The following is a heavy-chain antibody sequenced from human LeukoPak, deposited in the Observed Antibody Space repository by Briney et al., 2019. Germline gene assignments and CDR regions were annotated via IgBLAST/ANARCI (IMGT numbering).Heavy chain of an antibody. Sequence: ETLSLTCAVYGGSFSGYYWSWIRQAPGKGLEWVSSISVGGTTTYYADSVKGRFSISRDNSENTLYLQMNGLRADDTAVYSCAKSFTSSSSDYWGQGTLVTVSS. CDR3: AKSFTSSSSDY. D-gene: IGHD6-13*01. V-gene: IGHV3-23*01. CDR1: GGSFSGYY. J-gene: IGHJ4*02. CDR2: ISVGGTTT.